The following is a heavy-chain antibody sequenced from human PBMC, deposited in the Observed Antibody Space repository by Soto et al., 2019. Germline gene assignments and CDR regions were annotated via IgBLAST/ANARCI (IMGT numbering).Heavy chain of an antibody. CDR2: ISGSGGST. Sequence: GALRLSCVASGFTFSSYAMSWVRQAPGKGLEWVSAISGSGGSTYYADSVKGRFTISRDNSKNTLYLQMNSLRAEDTAVYYCAKDGGLLWFGELFREPLYYFDYWGQGTLVTVSS. J-gene: IGHJ4*02. CDR3: AKDGGLLWFGELFREPLYYFDY. D-gene: IGHD3-10*01. CDR1: GFTFSSYA. V-gene: IGHV3-23*01.